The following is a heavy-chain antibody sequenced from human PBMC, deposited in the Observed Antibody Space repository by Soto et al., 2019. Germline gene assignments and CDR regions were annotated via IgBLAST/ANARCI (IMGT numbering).Heavy chain of an antibody. J-gene: IGHJ5*02. CDR1: GFIFSNYA. CDR2: IGTSSSHI. CDR3: AKDDYGVPYSWFDP. V-gene: IGHV3-48*02. D-gene: IGHD4-17*01. Sequence: EEQLAESGGGLVQPGGSLRLSCAASGFIFSNYALNWVRQAPGKGLEWVSYIGTSSSHIYYADSVKGRFTISRDNAKNSLYLQMNSLRDEDTAVYYCAKDDYGVPYSWFDPWGQGTLVTVSS.